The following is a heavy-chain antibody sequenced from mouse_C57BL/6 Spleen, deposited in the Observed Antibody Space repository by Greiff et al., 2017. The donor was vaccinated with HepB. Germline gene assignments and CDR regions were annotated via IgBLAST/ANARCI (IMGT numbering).Heavy chain of an antibody. CDR3: ARRAVVAGKPFDY. CDR2: IDPSDSYT. J-gene: IGHJ2*01. D-gene: IGHD1-1*01. CDR1: GYTFTSYW. Sequence: VQLQQPGAELVMPGASVKLSCKASGYTFTSYWMHWVKQRPGQGLEWIGEIDPSDSYTNYNQKFKGKSTLTVDKSSSTAYMQLSSLTSEDSAVYYCARRAVVAGKPFDYWGQGTTLTVSS. V-gene: IGHV1-69*01.